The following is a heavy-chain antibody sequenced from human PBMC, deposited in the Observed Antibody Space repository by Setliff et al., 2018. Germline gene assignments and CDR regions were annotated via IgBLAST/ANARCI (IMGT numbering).Heavy chain of an antibody. CDR1: GFTFSTYA. CDR3: ARDGPLYDNFWNAPGYMDV. D-gene: IGHD3-3*01. CDR2: VSYDGRNK. Sequence: PGGSLRLSCAASGFTFSTYAIHWVRQGPGKGLEWVAIVSYDGRNKYYADSVKGRFTISRDNSKNTVSLQMNSLRPEDTAVYYCARDGPLYDNFWNAPGYMDVRGKGTTVTVSS. V-gene: IGHV3-30*01. J-gene: IGHJ6*03.